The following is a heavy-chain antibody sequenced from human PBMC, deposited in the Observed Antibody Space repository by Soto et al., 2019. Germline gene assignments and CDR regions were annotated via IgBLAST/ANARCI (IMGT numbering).Heavy chain of an antibody. V-gene: IGHV4-30-4*01. CDR2: IYYSGST. CDR1: GGSISSGDYY. Sequence: SETLSLTCTVSGGSISSGDYYWSWIRQPPGKGLEWIGYIYYSGSTYYNPSLKSRVTISVDTSKNQFSLKLSSVTAADTAVYYCARTTHDYGDTNFDYWGQGTLVTVSS. J-gene: IGHJ4*02. D-gene: IGHD4-17*01. CDR3: ARTTHDYGDTNFDY.